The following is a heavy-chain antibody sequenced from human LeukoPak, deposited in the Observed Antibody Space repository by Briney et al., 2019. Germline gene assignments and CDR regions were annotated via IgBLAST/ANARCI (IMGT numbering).Heavy chain of an antibody. CDR3: TTDLDY. J-gene: IGHJ4*02. V-gene: IGHV3-15*01. CDR1: GFIFRDVW. CDR2: IKRKSDGGTI. Sequence: GGSLRLSCAGSGFIFRDVWMSWVRQAPGKGLEWVGRIKRKSDGGTIDYAAPVKGSVTMSRDDSKKTFSLEMNNLKTEDTGVYYCTTDLDYWGQGTLVTVSS.